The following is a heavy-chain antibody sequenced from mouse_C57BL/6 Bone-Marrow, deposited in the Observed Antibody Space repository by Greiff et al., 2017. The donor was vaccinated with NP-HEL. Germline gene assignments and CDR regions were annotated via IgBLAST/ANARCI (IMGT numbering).Heavy chain of an antibody. V-gene: IGHV1-81*01. CDR1: GYTFTSYG. J-gene: IGHJ1*03. Sequence: QVQLQQSGAELARPGASVKLSCKASGYTFTSYGISWVKQRTGQGLEWIGEIYPRSGNTYYNEKFKGKATLTADKSSSTAYMELRSLTSEDSAVYFCAGIYYYGSSYYWYFDVWGTGTTVTVSS. CDR2: IYPRSGNT. CDR3: AGIYYYGSSYYWYFDV. D-gene: IGHD1-1*01.